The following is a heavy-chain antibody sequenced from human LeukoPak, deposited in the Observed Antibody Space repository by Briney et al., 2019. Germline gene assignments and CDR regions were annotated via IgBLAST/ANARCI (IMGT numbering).Heavy chain of an antibody. CDR1: GFTFSNYS. CDR3: VRIRDSGSYYFYYGMDV. J-gene: IGHJ6*02. D-gene: IGHD1-26*01. V-gene: IGHV3-48*02. CDR2: ISRSSSTI. Sequence: GGSLRLSCAVSGFTFSNYSMNWVRQAPGKGLEWVPYISRSSSTILYADSVKGRFTISRDKAKNSVYLQMNSLRDEDTAVYHCVRIRDSGSYYFYYGMDVWGQGTTVTVSS.